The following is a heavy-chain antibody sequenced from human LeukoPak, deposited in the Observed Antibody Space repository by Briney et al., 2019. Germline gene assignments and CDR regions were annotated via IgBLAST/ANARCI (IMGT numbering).Heavy chain of an antibody. V-gene: IGHV4-59*08. CDR1: GGSISSYY. Sequence: SETLSLTCTVSGGSISSYYWSWIRQPPGKGLEWIGYIYYSGSTNYNPSLKSRVTISVDTSRNQFSLKLSSVTAADTAVYYCARLDAGDRCYFDHWGQGTLVTVSS. CDR3: ARLDAGDRCYFDH. CDR2: IYYSGST. J-gene: IGHJ4*02. D-gene: IGHD7-27*01.